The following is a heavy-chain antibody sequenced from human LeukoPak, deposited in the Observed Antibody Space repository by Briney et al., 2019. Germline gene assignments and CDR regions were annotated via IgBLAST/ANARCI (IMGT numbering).Heavy chain of an antibody. CDR1: GFTFNRYG. V-gene: IGHV3-30*03. CDR3: ARGGYHAYYLDY. D-gene: IGHD5-18*01. CDR2: TSFDESNR. Sequence: GGSLRLSCAASGFTFNRYGMHWVRQAPGKGLEWVALTSFDESNRGYADSVKGRFTISRDNSKNTLYLQMNSLTVEDTAVYYCARGGYHAYYLDYWGQGSLVTVSS. J-gene: IGHJ4*02.